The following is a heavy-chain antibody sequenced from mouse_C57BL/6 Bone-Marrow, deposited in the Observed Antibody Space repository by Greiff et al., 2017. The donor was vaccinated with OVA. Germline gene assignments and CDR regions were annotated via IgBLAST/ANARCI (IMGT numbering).Heavy chain of an antibody. V-gene: IGHV8-12*01. CDR2: IYWGDDK. J-gene: IGHJ3*01. CDR1: GFSLSTSGMG. D-gene: IGHD4-1*01. Sequence: QVTLKVSGPGLLQSSQTLSLTCSFSGFSLSTSGMGVSWIRQPSGKGLEWLAHIYWGDDKRYNPSLNSRPTISKDTSRTQVFLKSTSVDTADTATYYCARSNWDTAWFAYWGQGTLVTVSA. CDR3: ARSNWDTAWFAY.